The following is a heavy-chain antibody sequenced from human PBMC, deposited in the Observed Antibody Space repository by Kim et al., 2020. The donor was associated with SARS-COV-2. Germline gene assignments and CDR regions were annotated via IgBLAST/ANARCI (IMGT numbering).Heavy chain of an antibody. CDR2: ISYDGSSK. CDR1: GFTFRTYG. CDR3: AREGHVVLVTAKYYFDL. V-gene: IGHV3-33*01. J-gene: IGHJ4*02. D-gene: IGHD2-21*02. Sequence: GGSLRLSCAASGFTFRTYGMHWVRQAPGRGLEWVALISYDGSSKHYLDSVQGRFTISRDNSKNTLFLQMDSLRAEDTAVYYCAREGHVVLVTAKYYFDLWGQGTLVTVSS.